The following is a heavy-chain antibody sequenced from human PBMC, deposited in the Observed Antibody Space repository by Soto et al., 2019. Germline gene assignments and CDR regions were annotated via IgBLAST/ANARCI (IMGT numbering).Heavy chain of an antibody. CDR3: ARDRSDDINSFDAFDI. CDR2: IYHTGST. Sequence: PSETLSLTCTVSGGSVSSGSHYWSWIRHPPGKELEWIAYIYHTGSTNYNPSLKSRVTISIDMSKNHFSLRLDSVTAADTAVYYCARDRSDDINSFDAFDIWGQGTLVTVSS. V-gene: IGHV4-61*03. D-gene: IGHD1-1*01. CDR1: GGSVSSGSHY. J-gene: IGHJ3*02.